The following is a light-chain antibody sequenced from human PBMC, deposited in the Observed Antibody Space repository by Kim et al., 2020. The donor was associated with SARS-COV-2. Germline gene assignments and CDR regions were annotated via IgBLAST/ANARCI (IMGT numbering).Light chain of an antibody. V-gene: IGKV3-15*01. CDR1: QSVSTN. CDR3: QQYNSWPLT. J-gene: IGKJ4*01. Sequence: VSPGERSPLACRASQSVSTNLAWYQQKPGQAPRLLIYGASTRATGIPARFSGSGSGTEFTLTISSLQSEDFAVYYCQQYNSWPLTFDGGTKVDIK. CDR2: GAS.